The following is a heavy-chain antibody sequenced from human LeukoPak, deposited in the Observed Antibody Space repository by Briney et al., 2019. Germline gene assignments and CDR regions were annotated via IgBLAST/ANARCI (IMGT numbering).Heavy chain of an antibody. V-gene: IGHV1-18*01. CDR3: ARETTMIVVVIRTHYFDY. Sequence: ASVKVSCKASGYTFTSYGISWVRQAPGQGLEWMGWISAYNGNTNYAQKLQGRVTMTTDTSTSTAYMELRSLRSDDTAVYYCARETTMIVVVIRTHYFDYWGQGTLVTVSS. CDR1: GYTFTSYG. J-gene: IGHJ4*02. CDR2: ISAYNGNT. D-gene: IGHD3-22*01.